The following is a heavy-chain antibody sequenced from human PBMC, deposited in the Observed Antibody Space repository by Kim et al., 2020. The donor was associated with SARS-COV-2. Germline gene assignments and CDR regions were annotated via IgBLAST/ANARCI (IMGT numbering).Heavy chain of an antibody. D-gene: IGHD1-26*01. CDR2: SNK. J-gene: IGHJ4*02. CDR3: ARDSGGGFDY. V-gene: IGHV3-30-3*01. Sequence: SNKYYADSVKGRFTISRDNSKNTLYLQMNSLRAEDTAVYYCARDSGGGFDYWGQGTLVTVSS.